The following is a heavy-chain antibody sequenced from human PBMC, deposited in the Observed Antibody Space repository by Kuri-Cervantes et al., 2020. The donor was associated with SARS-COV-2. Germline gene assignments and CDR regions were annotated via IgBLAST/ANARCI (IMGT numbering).Heavy chain of an antibody. D-gene: IGHD1-20*01. Sequence: GESLKISCAASGFTFSSYSMNWVRQAPGKGLEWVSSISSSSSYIYYADSVKGRFTISRDNAKNSLYLQMNSLRAEDTAVYYCARSWYNWNRGAFDIWGQGTMVTVSS. CDR3: ARSWYNWNRGAFDI. CDR1: GFTFSSYS. CDR2: ISSSSSYI. V-gene: IGHV3-21*01. J-gene: IGHJ3*02.